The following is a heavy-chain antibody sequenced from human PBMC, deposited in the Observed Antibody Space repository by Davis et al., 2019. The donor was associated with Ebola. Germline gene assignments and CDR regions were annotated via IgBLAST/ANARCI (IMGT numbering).Heavy chain of an antibody. J-gene: IGHJ3*02. Sequence: SETLSLTCAVYGGSFSSYYWSWIRQPPGKGLEWIGYIYYSGSTNYNPSLKSRVTISVDTSKNQFSLKLSSVTAADTAVYYCASPNSSGYLAFDIWGQGTMVTVSS. CDR2: IYYSGST. V-gene: IGHV4-59*01. CDR3: ASPNSSGYLAFDI. CDR1: GGSFSSYY. D-gene: IGHD3-22*01.